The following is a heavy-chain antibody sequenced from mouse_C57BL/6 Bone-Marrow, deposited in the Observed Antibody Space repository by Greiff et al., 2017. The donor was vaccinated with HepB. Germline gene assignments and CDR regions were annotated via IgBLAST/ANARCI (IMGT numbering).Heavy chain of an antibody. CDR2: IRNKANNHAT. J-gene: IGHJ1*03. V-gene: IGHV6-6*01. CDR3: TRPTTMITTRYFDV. D-gene: IGHD2-4*01. Sequence: EVKVEESGGGLVQPGGSMKLSCAASGFTFSDAWMDWVRQSPEKGLEWVAEIRNKANNHATYYAESVKGRFTISRDDSKSSVYLQMNSLRAEDTGIYYCTRPTTMITTRYFDVWGTGTTVTVSS. CDR1: GFTFSDAW.